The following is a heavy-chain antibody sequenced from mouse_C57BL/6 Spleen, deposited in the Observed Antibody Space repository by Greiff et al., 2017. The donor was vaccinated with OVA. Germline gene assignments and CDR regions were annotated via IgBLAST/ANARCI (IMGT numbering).Heavy chain of an antibody. Sequence: QVQLQQSGAELVRPGASVTLSCKASGYTFTDYEMHWVKQTPVHGLEWIGAIDPETGGTAYNQKFKGKAILTADKSSSTAYMELRSLTSEDSAVYYGTRDYYGSSQFAYWGQGTLVTVSA. CDR2: IDPETGGT. CDR1: GYTFTDYE. CDR3: TRDYYGSSQFAY. V-gene: IGHV1-15*01. J-gene: IGHJ3*01. D-gene: IGHD1-1*01.